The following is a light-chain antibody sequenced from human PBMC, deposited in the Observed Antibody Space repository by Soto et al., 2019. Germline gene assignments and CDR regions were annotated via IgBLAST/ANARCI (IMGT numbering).Light chain of an antibody. J-gene: IGLJ1*01. CDR2: QVT. V-gene: IGLV2-14*01. CDR1: SSDFDLYKY. Sequence: QSVLTQPASVSGSPGQSITISCTGTSSDFDLYKYVSWYQQHPGKAPKLMIYQVTNRPSGVSNRFSGSKSGNTASLTISGLQAEDEADYSCSSYTSSINYVFGTGTRSPS. CDR3: SSYTSSINYV.